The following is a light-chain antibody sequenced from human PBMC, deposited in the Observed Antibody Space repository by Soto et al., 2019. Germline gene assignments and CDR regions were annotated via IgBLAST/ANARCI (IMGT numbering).Light chain of an antibody. CDR2: DAS. Sequence: DIQMTQSPSTLSASVGDRVTITCRASQSISSWLAWYQQKAGKAPKLLIYDASSLQSGVPSRFSGSGSGTEFTLTISSLQPDDFGTYYCQHYNSYPWTFGQGTKVDIK. CDR3: QHYNSYPWT. J-gene: IGKJ1*01. CDR1: QSISSW. V-gene: IGKV1-5*01.